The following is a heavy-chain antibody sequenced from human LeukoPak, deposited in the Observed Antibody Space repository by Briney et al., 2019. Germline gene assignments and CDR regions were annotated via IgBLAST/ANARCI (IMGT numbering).Heavy chain of an antibody. Sequence: GGSLRLSCAASGFTFSNYAMSWVRQTPGKGLEWVSAINGHSGGTFYAGSVEGRFTISRDNSKNTLYLQMSSLRAEDTAVYYCAKHPLAGGNFDYWGQGTLVTVSS. V-gene: IGHV3-23*01. CDR1: GFTFSNYA. D-gene: IGHD3-16*01. J-gene: IGHJ4*02. CDR3: AKHPLAGGNFDY. CDR2: INGHSGGT.